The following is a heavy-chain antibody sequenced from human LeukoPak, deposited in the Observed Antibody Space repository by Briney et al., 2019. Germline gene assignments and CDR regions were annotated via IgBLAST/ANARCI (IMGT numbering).Heavy chain of an antibody. Sequence: GGSLRLSCAASGFTFSSYAMNWVRQAPGKGLEWVSTISGSGGSTYYADSVKGRFTISRDNSKNTLYLQMNSLRAEDTAVYYCAKRGDGYFCYFDYWGQGTLVIVSS. CDR3: AKRGDGYFCYFDY. CDR1: GFTFSSYA. J-gene: IGHJ4*02. V-gene: IGHV3-23*01. D-gene: IGHD5-24*01. CDR2: ISGSGGST.